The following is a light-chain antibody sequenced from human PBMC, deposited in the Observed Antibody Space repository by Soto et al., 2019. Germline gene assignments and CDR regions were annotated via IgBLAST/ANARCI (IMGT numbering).Light chain of an antibody. Sequence: EIVLTQSPGTLSSSPGEGATLSCRASHIINNNYLAWYQQKPDPPPMLLTYAASSRATGIPGRFSGGGSGTDFTLTVNRLEPEDFAVYYQQQYGSSITFGQGTRLEIK. CDR3: QQYGSSIT. J-gene: IGKJ5*01. CDR1: HIINNNY. V-gene: IGKV3-20*01. CDR2: AAS.